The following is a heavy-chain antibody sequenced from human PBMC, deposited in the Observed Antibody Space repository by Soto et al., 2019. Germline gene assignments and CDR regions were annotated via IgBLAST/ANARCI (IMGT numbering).Heavy chain of an antibody. Sequence: EVQLLESGGGLVQPGGSLRLSCAASGFTFSSYAMSWVAQLPGKGWNGVSAISGSGGSTNYADSVKGRFTISRDNSKNTLYLQMNSLRAEDTAVYYCAKARFRDSSMFLLDYWGQGTLVTVSS. V-gene: IGHV3-23*01. J-gene: IGHJ4*02. CDR2: ISGSGGST. CDR1: GFTFSSYA. D-gene: IGHD6-19*01. CDR3: AKARFRDSSMFLLDY.